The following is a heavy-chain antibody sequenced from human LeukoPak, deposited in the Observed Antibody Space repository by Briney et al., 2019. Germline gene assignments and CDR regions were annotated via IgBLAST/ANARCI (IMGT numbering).Heavy chain of an antibody. CDR2: IWHDGSNK. CDR3: ANNFDY. J-gene: IGHJ4*02. Sequence: GGSLRLSCAASGFTFSNYGMHWVRQAPGKGLEWVAVIWHDGSNKYYADSVKGRFTISRDNSKNTLSLQMNSLRVEDTAVDYCANNFDYWGQGTLVTVSS. CDR1: GFTFSNYG. V-gene: IGHV3-33*06.